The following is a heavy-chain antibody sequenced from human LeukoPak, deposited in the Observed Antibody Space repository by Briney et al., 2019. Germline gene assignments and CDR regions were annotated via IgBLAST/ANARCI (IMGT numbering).Heavy chain of an antibody. V-gene: IGHV3-48*03. Sequence: QAGGSLRLSCAASGFPFSSYEMNWVRQAPGKGLEWLSFISSSGTNVYYADSVEGRFTISRDNAKNSLYLQMNSLRAEDTAVYYCARSGYLGPDYWGQGILVTVSS. D-gene: IGHD2-2*01. CDR2: ISSSGTNV. CDR1: GFPFSSYE. CDR3: ARSGYLGPDY. J-gene: IGHJ4*02.